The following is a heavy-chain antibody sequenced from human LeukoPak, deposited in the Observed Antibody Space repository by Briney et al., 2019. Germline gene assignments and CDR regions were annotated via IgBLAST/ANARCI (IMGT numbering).Heavy chain of an antibody. J-gene: IGHJ4*02. CDR3: TKSARSGGSCYVN. CDR2: ISGDGGST. V-gene: IGHV3-43*02. D-gene: IGHD2-15*01. Sequence: GGSLRLSCAAAGFTFDDYAMHWVRHAPGKGLEWVSLISGDGGSTYYADSVKGRFTISRDNSKNSLYLQMNSLRTEDTALYYCTKSARSGGSCYVNWGQGTLVTVSS. CDR1: GFTFDDYA.